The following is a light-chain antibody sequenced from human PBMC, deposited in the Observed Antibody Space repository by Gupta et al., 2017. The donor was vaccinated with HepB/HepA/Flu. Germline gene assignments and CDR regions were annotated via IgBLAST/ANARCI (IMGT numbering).Light chain of an antibody. Sequence: DIQMTQSPSSLSASVGDRVAITCRASQRISTYLNWYQQKPGKAPKLLIYAASSLQSGVPSRFSGSGSGTDFTLTIRSLQPEDFASYYCQQRFNTPPTFGQGTNVDI. J-gene: IGKJ3*01. V-gene: IGKV1-39*01. CDR1: QRISTY. CDR2: AAS. CDR3: QQRFNTPPT.